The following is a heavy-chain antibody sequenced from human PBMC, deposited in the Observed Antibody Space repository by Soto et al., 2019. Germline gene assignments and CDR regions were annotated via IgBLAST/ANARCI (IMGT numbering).Heavy chain of an antibody. Sequence: GGSLRLSCVSSGGSFSTYWMSWVRQVPGTGLEWVANIKADGSETHYVDSVRGRFTISRDNAKPSLYLQVNSLRAEDTAVYYCAKGGHIDFCGQGTLVTVSS. CDR2: IKADGSET. D-gene: IGHD3-16*01. CDR3: AKGGHIDF. V-gene: IGHV3-7*03. J-gene: IGHJ4*02. CDR1: GGSFSTYW.